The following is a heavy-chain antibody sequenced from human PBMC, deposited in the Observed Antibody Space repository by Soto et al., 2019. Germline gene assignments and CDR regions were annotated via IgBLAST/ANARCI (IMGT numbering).Heavy chain of an antibody. CDR3: AKRYPYYDSSGYSDY. CDR2: ISGSGGST. Sequence: PGGSLRLSCAASGLTFSSYAMSWVRQAPGKGLEWVSAISGSGGSTYYADSVKGRFTISRDNSKNTLYLQMNSLRAEDTAVYYCAKRYPYYDSSGYSDYWGQGTLVTVSS. D-gene: IGHD3-22*01. J-gene: IGHJ4*02. V-gene: IGHV3-23*01. CDR1: GLTFSSYA.